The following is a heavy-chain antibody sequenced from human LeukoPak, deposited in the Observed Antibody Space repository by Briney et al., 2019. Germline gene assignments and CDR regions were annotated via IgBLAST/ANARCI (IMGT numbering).Heavy chain of an antibody. D-gene: IGHD3-22*01. CDR3: ASPRNYYDSSGYIFY. J-gene: IGHJ4*02. CDR1: GFTFSSYS. CDR2: ISSSSSYI. V-gene: IGHV3-21*01. Sequence: GGSLRLSCAASGFTFSSYSMNWVRQAPGKGLEWVSSISSSSSYIYYADSVKSRFTISRDNAKNSLYLQMNSLRAEDTAVYYCASPRNYYDSSGYIFYWGQGTLVTVSS.